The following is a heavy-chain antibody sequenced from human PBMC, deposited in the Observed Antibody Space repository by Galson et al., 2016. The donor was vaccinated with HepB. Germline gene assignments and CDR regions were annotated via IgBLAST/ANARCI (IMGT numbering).Heavy chain of an antibody. CDR1: GFTFSDYY. V-gene: IGHV3-30*18. CDR2: ISYDGSNK. J-gene: IGHJ6*02. D-gene: IGHD5-18*01. CDR3: AKVRQVWSDYYAMDV. Sequence: SLRLSCAASGFTFSDYYMSWIRQAPGKGLEWVAVISYDGSNKYYADSVKGRFTISRDNSKNTLYLQMNSLRAEDTAVYYCAKVRQVWSDYYAMDVWGQGTTVTASS.